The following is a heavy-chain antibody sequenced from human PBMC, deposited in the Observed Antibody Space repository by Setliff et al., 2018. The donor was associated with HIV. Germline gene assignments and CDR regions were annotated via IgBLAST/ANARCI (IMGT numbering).Heavy chain of an antibody. D-gene: IGHD6-19*01. CDR3: ASSGWLPYFDY. V-gene: IGHV4-4*02. CDR2: IYSSGST. CDR1: GGSMSSSDW. J-gene: IGHJ4*02. Sequence: SETLSLTCAVSGGSMSSSDWWRWVRQSPGKGLEWIGEIYSSGSTNYNPSLKSRVTISVDTSKNQFSLKLSSVTAADTAVYYCASSGWLPYFDYWGQGTLVTVSS.